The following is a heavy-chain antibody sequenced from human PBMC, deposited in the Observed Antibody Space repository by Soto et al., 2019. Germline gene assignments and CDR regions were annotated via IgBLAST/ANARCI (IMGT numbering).Heavy chain of an antibody. CDR2: INTGNGNT. V-gene: IGHV1-3*04. Sequence: QVQLVQSGPEVRKPGASEKVSCKTSGYTFTYYALHWVRQAPGQRLEWMGWINTGNGNTKYSQKFQGRLTITRDTSATTLYMELSSLRSEDTTVYYCVKFSGIPVWGQGTLVTVSS. D-gene: IGHD1-1*01. CDR1: GYTFTYYA. J-gene: IGHJ4*02. CDR3: VKFSGIPV.